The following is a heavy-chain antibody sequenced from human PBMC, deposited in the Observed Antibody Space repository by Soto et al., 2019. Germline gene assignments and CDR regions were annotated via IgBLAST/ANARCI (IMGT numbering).Heavy chain of an antibody. CDR2: ISSSSTYI. Sequence: PGGSLRLSCAGSGFTFSRYTMNWVRQAPGKGLEWVSSISSSSTYIYYADSVKGRFAISRDNAKNSLYLQMKSLRAEDTAGYYCAPFFFDSLDSWGQGTLVTVSS. CDR3: APFFFDSLDS. J-gene: IGHJ4*02. CDR1: GFTFSRYT. D-gene: IGHD3-22*01. V-gene: IGHV3-21*01.